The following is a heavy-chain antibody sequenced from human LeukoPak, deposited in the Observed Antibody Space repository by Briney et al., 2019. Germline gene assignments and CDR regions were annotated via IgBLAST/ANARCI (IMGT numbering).Heavy chain of an antibody. CDR1: GFTVSSNY. Sequence: GGSLRLSCAASGFTVSSNYMSWVRQAPGKGLEWVSAISGSGGSTYYADSVKGRFTISRDNSKNTLYLQMNSLRAEDTAVYYCAKDQHSGGWYSGGGWFDPWGQGTLVTVSS. CDR3: AKDQHSGGWYSGGGWFDP. D-gene: IGHD6-19*01. CDR2: ISGSGGST. J-gene: IGHJ5*02. V-gene: IGHV3-23*01.